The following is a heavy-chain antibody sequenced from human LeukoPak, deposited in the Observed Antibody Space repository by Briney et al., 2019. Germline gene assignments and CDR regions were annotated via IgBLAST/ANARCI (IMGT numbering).Heavy chain of an antibody. V-gene: IGHV4-34*01. J-gene: IGHJ4*02. D-gene: IGHD3-22*01. CDR2: INHSGST. CDR3: ARGPFYYDSSGCFDY. Sequence: SETLSLTCAVSGGSFSGYYWSWIRQPPGKGLEWIGEINHSGSTNYNPSLKSRVTISLDTSKNQFSLKLSSVTAADTAVYYCARGPFYYDSSGCFDYWGQGTLVTVSS. CDR1: GGSFSGYY.